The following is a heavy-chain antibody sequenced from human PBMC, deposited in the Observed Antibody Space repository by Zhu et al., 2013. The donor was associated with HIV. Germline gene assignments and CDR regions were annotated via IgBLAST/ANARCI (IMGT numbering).Heavy chain of an antibody. CDR3: ARLPRIPTNLRAYYNYMDV. J-gene: IGHJ6*03. CDR1: GYTFTSNA. V-gene: IGHV1-18*01. D-gene: IGHD2-8*01. CDR2: ISGYNGHT. Sequence: QVQLVQSGAEVKTPGASVKVSCETSGYTFTSNAITWVRQVPGQGLEWMGWISGYNGHTNYAPKFEGRVTMTTHIFTNAAYLGLRGLRPDDTAVYYCARLPRIPTNLRAYYNYMDVWGKGDHNHCRL.